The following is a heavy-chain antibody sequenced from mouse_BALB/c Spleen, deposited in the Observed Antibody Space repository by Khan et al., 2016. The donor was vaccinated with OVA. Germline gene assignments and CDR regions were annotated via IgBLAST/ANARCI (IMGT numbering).Heavy chain of an antibody. Sequence: VQLQESGAELAKPGASVKMSCKASGYTFINYWILWVKQRPGQGLEWIGYINPSTGYTEYNQNFKDKATLTADKSSSTAYMQLSSLTSEASAVYYGARRGLRWDFDYWGQGTTLTVSS. CDR3: ARRGLRWDFDY. J-gene: IGHJ2*01. CDR2: INPSTGYT. V-gene: IGHV1-7*01. CDR1: GYTFINYW. D-gene: IGHD1-1*01.